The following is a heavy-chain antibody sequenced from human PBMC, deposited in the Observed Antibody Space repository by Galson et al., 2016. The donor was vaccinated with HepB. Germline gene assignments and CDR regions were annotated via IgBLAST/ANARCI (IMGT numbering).Heavy chain of an antibody. CDR1: GFTFSHYG. V-gene: IGHV3-33*01. Sequence: SLRLSCAASGFTFSHYGMHWVRQAPGKGLEWVAVIWYDRGKEYYTESVQGRFPISRDNSKNTLYLEMNTLRVEDTAVYFCARGSSSRSIYYYYYYTMDVWGQGTTVTVSS. J-gene: IGHJ6*02. D-gene: IGHD6-6*01. CDR3: ARGSSSRSIYYYYYYTMDV. CDR2: IWYDRGKE.